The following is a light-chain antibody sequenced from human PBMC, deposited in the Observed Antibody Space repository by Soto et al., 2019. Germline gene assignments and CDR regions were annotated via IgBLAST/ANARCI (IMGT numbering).Light chain of an antibody. V-gene: IGKV1-6*01. J-gene: IGKJ1*01. CDR3: LQDTDYSWT. CDR1: QAIRNE. CDR2: GAS. Sequence: AIQMTQSPSSLSASVGDRVTITCRASQAIRNELSWYQQKPGKAPKLLIYGASDLQNGVPSRFSGSGFGTDFTLTFSSLQPEDFATYYCLQDTDYSWTFGQGTKVESK.